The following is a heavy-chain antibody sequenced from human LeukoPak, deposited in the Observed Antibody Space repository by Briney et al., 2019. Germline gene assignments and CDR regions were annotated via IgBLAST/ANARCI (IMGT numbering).Heavy chain of an antibody. V-gene: IGHV1-69*13. CDR3: AREVSRITKAFDI. CDR1: GGTFSSYA. Sequence: SVKVSCKASGGTFSSYAISWVRQAPGQGLEWMGGIIPIFGTANYAQKFQGRVTITADESTSTAYMELSSLRSEDTAVYYCAREVSRITKAFDIWGQGTMVTVSS. J-gene: IGHJ3*02. D-gene: IGHD3-10*01. CDR2: IIPIFGTA.